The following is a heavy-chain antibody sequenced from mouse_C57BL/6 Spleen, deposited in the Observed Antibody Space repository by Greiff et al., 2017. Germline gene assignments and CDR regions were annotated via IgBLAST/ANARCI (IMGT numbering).Heavy chain of an antibody. CDR1: GFTFSSYA. Sequence: EVQGVESGGGLVKPGGSLKLSCAASGFTFSSYAMSWVRQTPEKRLGWVATISDGGSYTYYPDNVKGRFTISRDNAKNNLYLQMSHLKSEDTAMYYCARFYYGSSYYFDYWGQGTTLTVSS. CDR3: ARFYYGSSYYFDY. V-gene: IGHV5-4*01. D-gene: IGHD1-1*01. J-gene: IGHJ2*01. CDR2: ISDGGSYT.